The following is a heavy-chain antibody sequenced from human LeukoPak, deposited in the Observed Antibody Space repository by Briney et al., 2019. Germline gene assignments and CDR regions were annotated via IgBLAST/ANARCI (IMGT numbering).Heavy chain of an antibody. D-gene: IGHD6-19*01. Sequence: SETLSLTCTVSGYSISSGYYWGWIRQPPGKGLEWIGSIYHSGSTHYNPSLKSRVTISVDTSKNQFSLKLSSVTAADTAVYYCARQRIAVAGTPNWFDPWGQGTLVTVSS. CDR1: GYSISSGYY. V-gene: IGHV4-38-2*02. CDR2: IYHSGST. CDR3: ARQRIAVAGTPNWFDP. J-gene: IGHJ5*02.